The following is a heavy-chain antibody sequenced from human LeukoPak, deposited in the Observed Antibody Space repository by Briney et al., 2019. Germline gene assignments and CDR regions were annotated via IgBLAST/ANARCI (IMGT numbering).Heavy chain of an antibody. J-gene: IGHJ3*02. CDR1: GFTLSTFA. Sequence: GGSLRLSCAAYGFTLSTFAMRWDRQAPGKGLEWVSANRGSGYSTYYADSVKGRFTLSRDNSKNTLYLQMNSLRTDHTAVYYCAKRAYSDTYYAAFDIWGQGTLVTVS. V-gene: IGHV3-23*01. CDR3: AKRAYSDTYYAAFDI. CDR2: NRGSGYST. D-gene: IGHD1-26*01.